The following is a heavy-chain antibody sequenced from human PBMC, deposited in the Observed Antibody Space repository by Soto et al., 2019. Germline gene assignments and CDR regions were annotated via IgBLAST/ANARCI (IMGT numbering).Heavy chain of an antibody. CDR1: GFSLTTSGVG. CDR3: AYWYARYYYCYGVDV. CDR2: IYWNNGK. D-gene: IGHD2-8*01. V-gene: IGHV2-5*01. Sequence: SGPTLVNPTQTLTLTCTFSGFSLTTSGVGVGWIRQPPGKALEWLSLIYWNNGKYYRPSLKSKATITKDTSKKQVVLTMTDRDTEDTRAYYCAYWYARYYYCYGVDVWGQGTTVTVSS. J-gene: IGHJ6*02.